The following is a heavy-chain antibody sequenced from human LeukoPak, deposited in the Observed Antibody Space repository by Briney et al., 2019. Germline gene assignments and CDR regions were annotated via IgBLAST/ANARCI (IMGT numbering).Heavy chain of an antibody. CDR2: TYYRSKWYN. Sequence: SQTPSLTCAISGDSVSSYSAAWSWIRQSPSRGLEWLGRTYYRSKWYNDYAVSVKSRVTINPDTSKNQFSLQLTSVTPEDTAVYYCARSGGHDAFDIWGQETMVTVSS. J-gene: IGHJ3*02. CDR1: GDSVSSYSAA. CDR3: ARSGGHDAFDI. V-gene: IGHV6-1*01. D-gene: IGHD4-23*01.